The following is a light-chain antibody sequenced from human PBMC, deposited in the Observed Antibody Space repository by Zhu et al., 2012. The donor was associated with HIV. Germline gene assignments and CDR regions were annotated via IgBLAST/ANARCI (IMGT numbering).Light chain of an antibody. Sequence: EVVLTQSPDTLSLSPGDRATLACRASQSINSNYLIWYQQKPGQAPRPLIYGASDRASGVPHRFSGSGSGTDFTLTISRLEPEDFATYFCQHLTLYPTFGGGSRVEIK. CDR1: QSINSNY. V-gene: IGKV3-20*01. CDR2: GAS. CDR3: QHLTLYPT. J-gene: IGKJ4*01.